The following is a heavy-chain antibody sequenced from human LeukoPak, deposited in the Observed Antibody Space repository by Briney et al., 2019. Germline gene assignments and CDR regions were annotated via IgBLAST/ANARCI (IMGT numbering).Heavy chain of an antibody. CDR2: ISSSSSTI. CDR3: ARDREGRPDAFDI. J-gene: IGHJ3*02. Sequence: GGSLRLSCAASGFTFSSYSMNWVRQAPGKGLEWVSYISSSSSTIYYADSVKGRFTISRDNAKNSLYLQMNSLRAEDTAVYYCARDREGRPDAFDIWGQGTMVTVSS. CDR1: GFTFSSYS. D-gene: IGHD3-10*01. V-gene: IGHV3-48*04.